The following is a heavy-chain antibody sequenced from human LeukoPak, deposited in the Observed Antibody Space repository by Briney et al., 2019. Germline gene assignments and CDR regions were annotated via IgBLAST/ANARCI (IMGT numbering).Heavy chain of an antibody. D-gene: IGHD3-22*01. Sequence: GASVKVSCKASGYTFTSYDINWVRQATGQGLEWMGWISAYSGNTNYAQKLQGRVTMTTDTSTSTAYMELRSLRSDDTAVYYCARDPDRYYDSSGYRYYFDYWGQGTLVTVSS. CDR2: ISAYSGNT. CDR3: ARDPDRYYDSSGYRYYFDY. CDR1: GYTFTSYD. V-gene: IGHV1-18*01. J-gene: IGHJ4*02.